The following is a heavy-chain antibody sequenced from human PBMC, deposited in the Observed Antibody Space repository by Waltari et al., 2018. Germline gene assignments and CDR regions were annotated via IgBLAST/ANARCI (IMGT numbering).Heavy chain of an antibody. CDR1: GGSISSSYN. V-gene: IGHV4-39*01. D-gene: IGHD4-17*01. CDR3: VRPGSTVTPRAFDI. Sequence: QLQLQESGPGLVKPSETLSLNCTSSGGSISSSYNWAWVRQPPGKGLEWVGTMYYTGGAENNPSLESRLTMSIDTSKNQFSLKLSSVTASDTAFYYCVRPGSTVTPRAFDIWGQGIKVTVSS. J-gene: IGHJ3*02. CDR2: MYYTGGA.